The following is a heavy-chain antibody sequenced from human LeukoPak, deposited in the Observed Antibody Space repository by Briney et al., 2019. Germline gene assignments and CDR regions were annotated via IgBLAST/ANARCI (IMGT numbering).Heavy chain of an antibody. CDR1: GFTFSSYG. V-gene: IGHV3-30*18. J-gene: IGHJ3*02. CDR2: ISYDGSNK. CDR3: AKMGYGGKEGAFDI. D-gene: IGHD4-23*01. Sequence: GGSLRLSCAASGFTFSSYGMHWVRQAPGKGLEWVAVISYDGSNKYYADSVKGRFTISRDNSKNTLYLQMNSLRAEDTAVYYCAKMGYGGKEGAFDIWGQGTMVTVSS.